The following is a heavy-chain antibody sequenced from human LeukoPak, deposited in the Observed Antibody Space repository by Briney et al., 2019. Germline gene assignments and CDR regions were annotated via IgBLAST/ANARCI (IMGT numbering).Heavy chain of an antibody. CDR3: AKIWSGSYDGFFDY. J-gene: IGHJ4*02. D-gene: IGHD1-26*01. Sequence: PGGSLRLSCAASVVPFCSYAMYWVRQAPGKGLVWVSAISGSGSSAYHADSVKGRFTISRDNSKNTLYLQMNSLRAEDTAVYYCAKIWSGSYDGFFDYGGQGTLVTVSS. V-gene: IGHV3-23*01. CDR2: ISGSGSSA. CDR1: VVPFCSYA.